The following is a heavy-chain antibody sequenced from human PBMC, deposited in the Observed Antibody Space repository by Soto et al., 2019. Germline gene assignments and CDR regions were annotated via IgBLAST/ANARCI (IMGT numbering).Heavy chain of an antibody. CDR3: ARSISAAVDFDY. V-gene: IGHV1-18*01. J-gene: IGHJ4*02. CDR2: ISAYSGST. D-gene: IGHD6-25*01. CDR1: GYTFTSYG. Sequence: QVQLVQSGAEVKKPGASVQVSCKASGYTFTSYGISLVRQAPGQGLEWMGWISAYSGSTNYAQKLQGRVTMTTDTSTSTAYMELRSLRSDDTAVYYCARSISAAVDFDYWGQGTLVTFSS.